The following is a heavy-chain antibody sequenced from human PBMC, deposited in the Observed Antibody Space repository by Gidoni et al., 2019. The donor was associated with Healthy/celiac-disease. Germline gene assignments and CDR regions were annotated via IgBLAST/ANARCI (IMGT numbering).Heavy chain of an antibody. CDR3: ARLDGYSYGYLIDP. CDR2: IYYSGST. Sequence: QLQLQESGPGLVTPSETLSLTCTVSGGSISSSSYYWGGIRQPPGNGLEWIGSIYYSGSTYYNPSLKSRVTISVDTSKNQFSLKLSSVTAADTAVYYCARLDGYSYGYLIDPWGQGTLVTVSS. V-gene: IGHV4-39*01. J-gene: IGHJ5*02. D-gene: IGHD5-18*01. CDR1: GGSISSSSYY.